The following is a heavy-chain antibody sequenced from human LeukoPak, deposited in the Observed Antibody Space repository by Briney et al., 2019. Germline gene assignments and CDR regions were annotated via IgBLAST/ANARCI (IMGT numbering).Heavy chain of an antibody. V-gene: IGHV4-30-2*01. Sequence: SETLSLTCTVSGGSISSGGYYWSWIRQPPGKGLEWIGYIYHSGSTYYNPSLKSRVIISVDRSKNQFSLKLSSVTAADTAVYYCARGGGVVGALGYWGQGTLVTVSS. J-gene: IGHJ4*02. D-gene: IGHD1-26*01. CDR2: IYHSGST. CDR3: ARGGGVVGALGY. CDR1: GGSISSGGYY.